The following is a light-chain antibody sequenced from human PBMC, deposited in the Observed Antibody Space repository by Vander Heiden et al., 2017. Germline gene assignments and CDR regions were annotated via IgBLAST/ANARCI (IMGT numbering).Light chain of an antibody. J-gene: IGLJ3*02. CDR3: SSYAGSYSWV. Sequence: QSALTQPPSASGSPGQSITISCTGTSSDVGAYNYVSWYQQHPGKAPKVMIYEVNKRPSGVPDRFSGSKSGNAASLTVSGLQAEDEADFYCSSYAGSYSWVFGGGTKLTVL. V-gene: IGLV2-8*01. CDR2: EVN. CDR1: SSDVGAYNY.